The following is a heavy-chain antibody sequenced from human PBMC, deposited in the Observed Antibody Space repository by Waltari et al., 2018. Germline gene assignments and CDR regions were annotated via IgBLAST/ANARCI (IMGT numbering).Heavy chain of an antibody. CDR2: IKQDGSEN. CDR3: ARVFVYGANSGKRPMDV. Sequence: EVQMVESGGGLVQPGGSLRLSCAASGFTFGSYWMTGVRQAPGKGLEWVANIKQDGSENYYVDSVKGRFTISRDDAKNSLYLQMNSLRNEDTAVYFCARVFVYGANSGKRPMDVWGKGTPVTVSS. J-gene: IGHJ6*03. D-gene: IGHD4-17*01. V-gene: IGHV3-7*01. CDR1: GFTFGSYW.